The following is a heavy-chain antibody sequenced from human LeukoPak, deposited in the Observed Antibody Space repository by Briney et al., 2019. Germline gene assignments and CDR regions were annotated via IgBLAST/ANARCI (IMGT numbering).Heavy chain of an antibody. V-gene: IGHV1-2*02. CDR1: GYSFTGYY. D-gene: IGHD5-12*01. CDR2: INPNSCGT. CDR3: ATSGYSDSGYFDC. J-gene: IGHJ4*02. Sequence: ASVTVSCQASGYSFTGYYMHWLRQAPGQGLEWTGWINPNSCGTKYTQRFQGRVTMTRDTSISTAYMELNRLRSDDTAVYYCATSGYSDSGYFDCWGQGTLVTVSS.